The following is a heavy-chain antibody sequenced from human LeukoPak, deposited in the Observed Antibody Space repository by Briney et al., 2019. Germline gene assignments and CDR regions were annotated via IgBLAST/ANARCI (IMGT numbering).Heavy chain of an antibody. J-gene: IGHJ4*02. Sequence: GASVKVSCKASGYTFTSYYMHWVRQAPGQGLEWMGIINPSGGSTSYAQKFQGRVTMTRDTSTSTVYMELRSLRSEDTAVYYCARDRSGLSRLKVFDYWGQGTLVTVSS. V-gene: IGHV1-46*01. CDR1: GYTFTSYY. CDR3: ARDRSGLSRLKVFDY. D-gene: IGHD6-25*01. CDR2: INPSGGST.